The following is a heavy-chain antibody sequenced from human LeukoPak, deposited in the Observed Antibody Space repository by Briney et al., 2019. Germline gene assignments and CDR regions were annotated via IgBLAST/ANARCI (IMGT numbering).Heavy chain of an antibody. D-gene: IGHD6-6*01. CDR3: ARVRRSSSSDSAFDI. J-gene: IGHJ3*02. CDR1: GFTSSNFA. V-gene: IGHV3-23*01. Sequence: GGSRRLSCAASGFTSSNFAMNWVRQAPGKGLECVSSISGSTGRAYYADSVKGRFTISRDDSKNTVYLQMNSLRAEDTAVYYCARVRRSSSSDSAFDIWGQGTMVTVSS. CDR2: ISGSTGRA.